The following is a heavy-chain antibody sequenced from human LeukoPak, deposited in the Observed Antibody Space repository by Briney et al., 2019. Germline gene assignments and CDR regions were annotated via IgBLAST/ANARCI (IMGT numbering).Heavy chain of an antibody. CDR3: ARDTGLQYSGYDHDY. CDR2: ISAYNGNT. D-gene: IGHD5-12*01. J-gene: IGHJ4*02. V-gene: IGHV1-18*01. Sequence: ASVKVSCKASGYTFTSYGISWVRQAPGQGLEWMGWISAYNGNTNYAQKLQGRVTMTTDTSTSTAYMELRSLGSDDTAVYYCARDTGLQYSGYDHDYWGQGTLVTVSS. CDR1: GYTFTSYG.